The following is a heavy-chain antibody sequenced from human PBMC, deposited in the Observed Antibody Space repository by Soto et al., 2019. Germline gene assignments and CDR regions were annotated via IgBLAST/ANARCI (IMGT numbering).Heavy chain of an antibody. CDR2: IIPIFGTA. Sequence: VQLVQSGAEVKKPGSSVKVSCKASGGTFSSYAISWVRQAPGQGLEWMGGIIPIFGTANYAQKFQGRVTITADESTSTAYMELSSLRSEDTAVYYCASGSGVRGVIGYYYYGMDVWGQGTTVTVSS. J-gene: IGHJ6*02. D-gene: IGHD3-10*01. CDR1: GGTFSSYA. V-gene: IGHV1-69*01. CDR3: ASGSGVRGVIGYYYYGMDV.